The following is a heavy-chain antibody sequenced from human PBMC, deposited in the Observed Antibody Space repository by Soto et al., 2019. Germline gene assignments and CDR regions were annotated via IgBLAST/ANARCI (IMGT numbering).Heavy chain of an antibody. Sequence: SETLSLTCADYGGSFSGYYWSWIRQPPGKGLEWIGEINHSGSTNYNPSLKSRVTISVDTSKNQFSLKLSSVTAADTAVYYCARTKYYYGSGSYYPYNWFDPWGQGTLVTVSS. J-gene: IGHJ5*02. D-gene: IGHD3-10*01. V-gene: IGHV4-34*01. CDR2: INHSGST. CDR3: ARTKYYYGSGSYYPYNWFDP. CDR1: GGSFSGYY.